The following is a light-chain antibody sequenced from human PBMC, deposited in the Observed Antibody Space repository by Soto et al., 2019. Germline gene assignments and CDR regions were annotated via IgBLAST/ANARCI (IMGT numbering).Light chain of an antibody. CDR2: DVS. CDR1: SSDVGGYNY. CDR3: ALKTRSSLYV. J-gene: IGLJ1*01. Sequence: QSVLTQPASVSGSPGQSIAISCTGTSSDVGGYNYVSWYQQHPGKAPKLMVYDVSNRPSGVSNRFSGSKSGNTASLTISGLQAEDEVNSYCALKTRSSLYVFGMGTKVTAL. V-gene: IGLV2-14*01.